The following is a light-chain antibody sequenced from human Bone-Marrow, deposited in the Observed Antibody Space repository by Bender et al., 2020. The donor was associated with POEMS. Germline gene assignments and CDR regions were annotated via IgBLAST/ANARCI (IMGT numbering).Light chain of an antibody. V-gene: IGLV1-44*01. CDR3: AVWDDSLNGWV. J-gene: IGLJ3*02. CDR1: SSNIGAHA. CDR2: SSH. Sequence: QSVLTQPPSASGTPGQRVTISCSGGSSNIGAHAVNWYQHLPGTAPKLLIYSSHRRPSEVPDRFSGSRSGASASLVISGLQSADEADYYYAVWDDSLNGWVFGGGTKLTVL.